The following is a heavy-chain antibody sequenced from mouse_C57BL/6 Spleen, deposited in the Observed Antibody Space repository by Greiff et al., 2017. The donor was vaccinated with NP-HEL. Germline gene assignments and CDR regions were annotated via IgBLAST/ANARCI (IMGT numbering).Heavy chain of an antibody. J-gene: IGHJ4*01. Sequence: VKLQESGSELRSPGSSVKLSCKDFDSEVFPIAYMSWVRQKPGHGFEWIGGILPSIGRTIYGEKFEDKATLDADTLSNTAYLELNSLTSEDSAIYYCAREDWDYAMDYWGQGTSVTVSS. CDR2: ILPSIGRT. V-gene: IGHV15-2*01. D-gene: IGHD4-1*01. CDR1: DSEVFPIAY. CDR3: AREDWDYAMDY.